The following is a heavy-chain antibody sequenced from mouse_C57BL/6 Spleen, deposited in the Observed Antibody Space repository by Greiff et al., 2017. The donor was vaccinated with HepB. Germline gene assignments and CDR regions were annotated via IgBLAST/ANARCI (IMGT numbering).Heavy chain of an antibody. CDR1: GYTFTSYW. V-gene: IGHV1-50*01. D-gene: IGHD3-2*02. J-gene: IGHJ2*01. CDR3: ASALDSSGYVRY. Sequence: QVQLQQPGAELVKPGASVKLSCKASGYTFTSYWMQWVKQRPGQGLEWIGEIDPSDSYTNYNQKFKGKATLTVDTSSSTAYMQLSSLTSEDSAVYYCASALDSSGYVRYWGQGTTLTVSS. CDR2: IDPSDSYT.